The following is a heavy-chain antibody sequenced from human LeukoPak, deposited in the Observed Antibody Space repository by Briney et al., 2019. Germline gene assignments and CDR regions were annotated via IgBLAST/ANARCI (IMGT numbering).Heavy chain of an antibody. CDR1: GFTFSSYG. CDR3: AKDGRWFGESQYYYYYYMDV. Sequence: PGGSLRLSCAASGFTFSSYGMHWVRQAPGKGLEWVAFIRYDGSNKYYADSVKGRFTISRDNSENTLYLQMNSLRAEDTAVCYCAKDGRWFGESQYYYYYYMDVWGKGTTVTISS. J-gene: IGHJ6*03. D-gene: IGHD3-10*01. V-gene: IGHV3-30*02. CDR2: IRYDGSNK.